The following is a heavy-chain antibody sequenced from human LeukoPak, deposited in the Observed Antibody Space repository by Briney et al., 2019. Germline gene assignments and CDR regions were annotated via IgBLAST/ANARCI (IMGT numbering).Heavy chain of an antibody. CDR3: AKDYYYGSGSYTGARYYYYMDV. D-gene: IGHD3-10*01. CDR1: GFTFSSYG. CDR2: IRYDGSNK. V-gene: IGHV3-30*02. J-gene: IGHJ6*03. Sequence: GGSLRLSCAASGFTFSSYGMHWVRQAPGKGLEWVAFIRYDGSNKYYADSVKGRSTISRDNSKNTLYLQMNSLRAEDTAVYYCAKDYYYGSGSYTGARYYYYMDVWGKGTTVTISS.